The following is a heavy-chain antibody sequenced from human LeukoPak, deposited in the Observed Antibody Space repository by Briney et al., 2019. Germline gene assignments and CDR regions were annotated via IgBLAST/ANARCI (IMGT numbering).Heavy chain of an antibody. J-gene: IGHJ4*02. Sequence: PGGSLRLSCAASGYTFSSYAMSWVRQAPGKGLEWVSAISGSGSTIYYADSVKGRFTISRDNAKNSLYLQMNSLRAEDTAVYYCARDPDYGDYKYFDYWGQGTLVTVSS. CDR3: ARDPDYGDYKYFDY. CDR2: ISGSGSTI. V-gene: IGHV3-23*01. D-gene: IGHD4-17*01. CDR1: GYTFSSYA.